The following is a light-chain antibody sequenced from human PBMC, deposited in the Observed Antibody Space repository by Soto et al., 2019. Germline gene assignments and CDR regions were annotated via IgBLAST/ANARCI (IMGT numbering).Light chain of an antibody. CDR3: QQYSSWPLT. CDR1: QSISSH. Sequence: EIVMTQSPVTLSLPPGERATLSCRASQSISSHLAWYQQRPGQAPGLLIYGASTRATGIPARFSGSGSGTEFTLPLTSLQSEDFAVYYCQQYSSWPLTFGGGTKVEIK. CDR2: GAS. V-gene: IGKV3-15*01. J-gene: IGKJ4*01.